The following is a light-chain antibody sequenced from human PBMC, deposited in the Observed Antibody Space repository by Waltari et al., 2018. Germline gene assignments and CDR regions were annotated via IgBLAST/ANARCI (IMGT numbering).Light chain of an antibody. J-gene: IGKJ1*01. Sequence: DIQMTQSPSSLSASVGDRVTITCRASQSISNYLNWYQQKPGQAPNLLIYATSSLQSGGPSRFTGSGSGTDFTLTISSLQPEDFATYYCQQSYGTLWTFGQGTKVEI. CDR1: QSISNY. V-gene: IGKV1-39*01. CDR3: QQSYGTLWT. CDR2: ATS.